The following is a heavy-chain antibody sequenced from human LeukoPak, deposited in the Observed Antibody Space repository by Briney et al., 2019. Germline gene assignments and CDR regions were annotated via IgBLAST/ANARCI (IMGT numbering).Heavy chain of an antibody. V-gene: IGHV3-7*01. J-gene: IGHJ4*02. CDR1: GFTFSNYW. Sequence: GGSLRLSCATSGFTFSNYWMSWVRQAPGKGPEWVANIKQDGSEKNYVESVKGRFTISRDNAKNSLDLQMNSLRAEDTAVYYCARALWFGETFPAYWGQGTLVTVSS. D-gene: IGHD3-10*01. CDR3: ARALWFGETFPAY. CDR2: IKQDGSEK.